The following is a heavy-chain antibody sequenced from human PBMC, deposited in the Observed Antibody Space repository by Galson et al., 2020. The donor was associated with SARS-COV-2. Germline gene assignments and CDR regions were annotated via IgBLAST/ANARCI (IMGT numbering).Heavy chain of an antibody. J-gene: IGHJ3*02. CDR1: GGSIISGGYS. CDR3: ARDRGGGARISYAFDI. Sequence: ASETLSLTCAVSGGSIISGGYSWSWIRQPPGKGLEWIGYIYHSGSTYYNPSLKSRVTISVDRSKNQFSLKLSSVTAADTAVYYCARDRGGGARISYAFDIWGQGTMVTVSS. CDR2: IYHSGST. V-gene: IGHV4-30-2*01. D-gene: IGHD3-10*01.